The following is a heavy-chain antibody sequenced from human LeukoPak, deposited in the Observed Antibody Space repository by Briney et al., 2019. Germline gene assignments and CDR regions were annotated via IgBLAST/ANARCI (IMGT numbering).Heavy chain of an antibody. CDR2: INTNTGNP. J-gene: IGHJ4*02. V-gene: IGHV7-4-1*02. Sequence: GASVKVSRKAFGYTFTSYAMNWVRQAPGQGLEWMGWINTNTGNPTYAQGFTGRFVFSLDTSVSTAYLQISSLKAEDTAVYYCARSFDWLLPDYWGQGTLVTVSS. D-gene: IGHD3-9*01. CDR3: ARSFDWLLPDY. CDR1: GYTFTSYA.